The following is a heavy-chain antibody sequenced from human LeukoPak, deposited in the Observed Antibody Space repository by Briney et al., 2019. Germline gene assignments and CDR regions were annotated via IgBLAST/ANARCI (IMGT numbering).Heavy chain of an antibody. D-gene: IGHD5-18*01. V-gene: IGHV1-2*02. CDR2: INPNAGGT. CDR1: GYTFTGSY. CDR3: ARLMDTAMATDS. J-gene: IGHJ4*02. Sequence: ASVKVSCKASGYTFTGSYMHWVRQAPGQGLEWMGWINPNAGGTNYAQKFQGRVTMTRDTSISTAYMELSRLRSDDTAVYYCARLMDTAMATDSWGQGTLLTVSS.